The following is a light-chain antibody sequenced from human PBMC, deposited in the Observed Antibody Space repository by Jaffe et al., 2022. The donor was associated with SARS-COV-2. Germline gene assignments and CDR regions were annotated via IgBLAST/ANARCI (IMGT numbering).Light chain of an antibody. V-gene: IGKV4-1*01. CDR3: QQYYSIPWT. CDR2: WAS. Sequence: DIVMTQSPDSLAVSLGGRATINCKSGQSVLYSSNNKNYLAWYQQKPGQPPKLLIYWASTRESGVPDRFSGSGSGTDFTLTISSLQAEDVAVYYCQQYYSIPWTFGQGTKVEIK. J-gene: IGKJ1*01. CDR1: QSVLYSSNNKNY.